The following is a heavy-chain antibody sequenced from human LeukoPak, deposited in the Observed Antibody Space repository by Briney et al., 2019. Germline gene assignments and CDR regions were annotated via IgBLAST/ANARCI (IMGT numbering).Heavy chain of an antibody. J-gene: IGHJ5*02. CDR1: GFTFGDYA. V-gene: IGHV3-49*04. D-gene: IGHD3-10*01. Sequence: GGSLRLSCTASGFTFGDYAMSWVRQAPGKGLEWVGFVRSKAYGGTTEYAASAKGRFTISRDDSKSIAYLQMNSLKTEDTAVYYCTRDLGGLDWFDPWGQGTLVTVSS. CDR2: VRSKAYGGTT. CDR3: TRDLGGLDWFDP.